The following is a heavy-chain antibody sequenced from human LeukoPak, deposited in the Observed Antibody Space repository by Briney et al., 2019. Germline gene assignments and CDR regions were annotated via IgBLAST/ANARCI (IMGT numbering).Heavy chain of an antibody. D-gene: IGHD2-15*01. CDR1: GFTLSNYF. J-gene: IGHJ5*02. V-gene: IGHV3-74*03. CDR3: ARRVDATRWFDP. Sequence: GGSLRLSCAASGFTLSNYFMHWVRQAPGKGLVWVSRINSDGTTTMYADSVKGRFAISRDNAKNTLYLQMNSLRDEDTAVYYCARRVDATRWFDPWGQGTLIAVSS. CDR2: INSDGTTT.